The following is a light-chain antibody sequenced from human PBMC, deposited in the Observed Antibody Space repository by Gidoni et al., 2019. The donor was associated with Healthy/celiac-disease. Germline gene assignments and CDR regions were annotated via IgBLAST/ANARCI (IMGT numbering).Light chain of an antibody. CDR2: DAS. CDR3: QQRSNWPPLT. CDR1: QSVSSY. J-gene: IGKJ4*01. Sequence: EIVLTQSPTTLSLSPGDRATLSCRASQSVSSYLAWYQQKPGQAPRLLIDDASNRATGIPARFSGSGSGTDFTLTISSLEPEDFAVYYCQQRSNWPPLTFGGGTKVEIK. V-gene: IGKV3-11*01.